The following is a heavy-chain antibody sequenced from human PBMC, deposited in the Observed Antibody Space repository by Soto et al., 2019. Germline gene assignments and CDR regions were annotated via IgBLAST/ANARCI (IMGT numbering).Heavy chain of an antibody. J-gene: IGHJ4*02. V-gene: IGHV3-23*01. CDR1: GFTFSSYA. D-gene: IGHD3-10*01. CDR2: LSGSGGRK. Sequence: GEALKISCAASGFTFSSYAMSWVRQAPGKGLEWVSPLSGSGGRKYHADSGKGRLTITEDNSKNTLYLQMNSLRAEDRAAYYCAKDRGTGSGCCTEDFWGQGTLVTVSS. CDR3: AKDRGTGSGCCTEDF.